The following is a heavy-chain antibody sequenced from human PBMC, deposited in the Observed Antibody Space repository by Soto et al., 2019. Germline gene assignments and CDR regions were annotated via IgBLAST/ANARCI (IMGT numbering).Heavy chain of an antibody. CDR2: INHSGST. J-gene: IGHJ4*02. CDR1: GGSFSGYY. CDR3: ARWVSAFDY. D-gene: IGHD2-8*01. Sequence: ESLSLTCAVYGGSFSGYYWSWIRQPPGKGLEWIGEINHSGSTNYNPSLKSRVTISVDTSKNQFSLKLSSVTAADTAVYYCARWVSAFDYWGQGTLVTVSS. V-gene: IGHV4-34*01.